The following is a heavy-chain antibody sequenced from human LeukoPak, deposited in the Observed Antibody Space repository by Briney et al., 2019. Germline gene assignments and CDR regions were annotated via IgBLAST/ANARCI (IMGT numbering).Heavy chain of an antibody. D-gene: IGHD3-10*01. CDR3: FGFGDNYYYYYMDV. V-gene: IGHV3-9*01. J-gene: IGHJ6*03. Sequence: PGGSLRLSCAASGFTFDDYAMHWVRQAPGKGLEWVSGISWNSGSIGYADSVKGRFTVSRDNAKNSLYLQMNSLRAEDTAVYYCFGFGDNYYYYYMDVWGKGTTVTISS. CDR1: GFTFDDYA. CDR2: ISWNSGSI.